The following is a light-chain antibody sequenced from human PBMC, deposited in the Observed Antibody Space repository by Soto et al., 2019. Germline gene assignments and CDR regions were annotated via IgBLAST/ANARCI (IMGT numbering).Light chain of an antibody. CDR2: DAS. CDR3: QQRRSWPPTIT. V-gene: IGKV3-11*01. CDR1: QSVSTY. Sequence: EMLMTQSPATLSLSPGERATLSCRASQSVSTYLAWYQQRPGQAPRLLIYDASYRATDIPPRFSGSGSGTDFTLTISSLEPEDFAVYYCQQRRSWPPTITFGQGTRLEIK. J-gene: IGKJ5*01.